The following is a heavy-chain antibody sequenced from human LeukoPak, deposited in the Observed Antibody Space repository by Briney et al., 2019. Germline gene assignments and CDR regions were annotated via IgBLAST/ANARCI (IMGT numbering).Heavy chain of an antibody. CDR2: ISHSRRI. CDR1: GGSFSGYY. D-gene: IGHD6-19*01. J-gene: IGHJ5*02. V-gene: IGHV4-34*01. Sequence: KPSETLSLTCDVYGGSFSGYYWSWIRQPPGKGLEWIGEISHSRRINYNPSLKSRVSISVDMSKNQFSLKLRSVTAADTAVYYCARGPHDYTSGWYTWGQGTLVTVSS. CDR3: ARGPHDYTSGWYT.